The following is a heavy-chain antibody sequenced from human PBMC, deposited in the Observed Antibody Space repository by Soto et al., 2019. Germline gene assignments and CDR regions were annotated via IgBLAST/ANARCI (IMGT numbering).Heavy chain of an antibody. CDR1: GYSFTSYW. D-gene: IGHD3-22*01. Sequence: PGESLKISCKGSGYSFTSYWIGWVRQMPGKGLEWMGIIYPGDSDTRYSPSFQGQVTISADKSISTAYLQWSSLKASDTAMYYCARRVKHYYDSSGLAETNFDYWGQGTLVTVSS. V-gene: IGHV5-51*01. CDR2: IYPGDSDT. CDR3: ARRVKHYYDSSGLAETNFDY. J-gene: IGHJ4*02.